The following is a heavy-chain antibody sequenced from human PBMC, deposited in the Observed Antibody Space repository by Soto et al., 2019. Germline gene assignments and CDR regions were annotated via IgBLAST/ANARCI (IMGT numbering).Heavy chain of an antibody. CDR2: IYHSGST. J-gene: IGHJ6*02. CDR1: GGSISSGGYS. CDR3: ARVVRGVISGMDV. D-gene: IGHD3-10*01. V-gene: IGHV4-30-2*01. Sequence: SETLSLTCAVSGGSISSGGYSWSWIRQPPGKGLEWIGYIYHSGSTYYNPSLKSRVTISVDRSKNQFSLKLSSVTAADTAVYYCARVVRGVISGMDVWGQGTTVTVSS.